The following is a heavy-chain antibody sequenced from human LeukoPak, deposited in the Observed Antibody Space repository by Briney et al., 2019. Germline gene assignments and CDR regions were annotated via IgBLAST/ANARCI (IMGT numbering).Heavy chain of an antibody. V-gene: IGHV4-39*07. CDR3: ARRKVRGVIFPSNWFDP. D-gene: IGHD3-10*01. CDR2: INHSGST. J-gene: IGHJ5*02. Sequence: SETLSLTCTVSGGSISSSGYYWSWIRQPPGKGLEWIGEINHSGSTNYNPSLKSRVTISVDTSKNQFSLKLSSVTAADTAVYYCARRKVRGVIFPSNWFDPWGQGTLVTVSS. CDR1: GGSISSSGYY.